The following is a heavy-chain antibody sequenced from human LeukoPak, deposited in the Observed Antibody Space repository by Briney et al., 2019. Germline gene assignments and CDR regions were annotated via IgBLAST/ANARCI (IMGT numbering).Heavy chain of an antibody. CDR1: GYTFTSYG. CDR2: ISAYNGNT. D-gene: IGHD4-17*01. J-gene: IGHJ3*02. V-gene: IGHV1-18*01. CDR3: AAGGTVTNAFDI. Sequence: ASVKVSCKASGYTFTSYGISWVRQAPGQGLEWMGWISAYNGNTNYAQKFQGRVTMTRDTSTSTVYMELSSLRSEDTAVYYCAAGGTVTNAFDIWGQGTMVTVSS.